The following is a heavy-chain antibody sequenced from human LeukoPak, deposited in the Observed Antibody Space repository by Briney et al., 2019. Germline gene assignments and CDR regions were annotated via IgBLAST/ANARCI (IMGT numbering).Heavy chain of an antibody. J-gene: IGHJ4*02. CDR3: ARITGYCSSTSCYQAYYFDY. CDR2: ISSSSSYI. V-gene: IGHV3-21*01. CDR1: GFTFSSYS. D-gene: IGHD2-2*01. Sequence: PGGSLRLSCAASGFTFSSYSMNWVRQAPGKGLEWVSSISSSSSYIYYADSVKGRFTISRDNAKNSLYLQMNSLRAEDTAVYYCARITGYCSSTSCYQAYYFDYWGQGTLVTVSS.